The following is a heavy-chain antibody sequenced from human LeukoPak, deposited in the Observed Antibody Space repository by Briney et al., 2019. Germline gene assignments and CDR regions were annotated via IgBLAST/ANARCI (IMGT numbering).Heavy chain of an antibody. CDR1: GGTFSSYA. CDR3: ARGLYFDRLDAFDI. D-gene: IGHD3-9*01. CDR2: IIPIFGTA. V-gene: IGHV1-69*05. J-gene: IGHJ3*02. Sequence: SVKVSCKASGGTFSSYAISWVRQAPGQGGEWMGGIIPIFGTANYAQKFPARVTITTDESTSTAYMELSSLRSEDTAVYYCARGLYFDRLDAFDIWGQGTMVTVSS.